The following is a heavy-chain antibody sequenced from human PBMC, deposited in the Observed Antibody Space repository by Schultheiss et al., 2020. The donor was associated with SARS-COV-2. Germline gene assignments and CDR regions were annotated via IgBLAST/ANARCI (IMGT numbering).Heavy chain of an antibody. Sequence: GGSLRLSCAASGFTFSSYWMHWVRQAPGKGLEYVSAISSNGGSTYYADSVKGRFTISRDNAKNSLYLQMNSLRAEDTAVYYCARVILTGYLDWGQGTLVTVSS. CDR3: ARVILTGYLD. CDR2: ISSNGGST. V-gene: IGHV3-64*04. CDR1: GFTFSSYW. D-gene: IGHD3-9*01. J-gene: IGHJ4*02.